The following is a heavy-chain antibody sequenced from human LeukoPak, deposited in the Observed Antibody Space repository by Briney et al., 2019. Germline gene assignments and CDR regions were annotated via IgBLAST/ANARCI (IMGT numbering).Heavy chain of an antibody. D-gene: IGHD2-2*01. Sequence: PSETLSLTCAVYGGSFSGYYWSWIRQPPGKGLEWIGEINHSGSTNYNPSLKGRVTISVDASKNQFSLKLSSVTAADTAVYYCARAKIAGEDIVVVPAANFDYWGQGTLVTVSS. CDR2: INHSGST. J-gene: IGHJ4*02. CDR3: ARAKIAGEDIVVVPAANFDY. CDR1: GGSFSGYY. V-gene: IGHV4-34*01.